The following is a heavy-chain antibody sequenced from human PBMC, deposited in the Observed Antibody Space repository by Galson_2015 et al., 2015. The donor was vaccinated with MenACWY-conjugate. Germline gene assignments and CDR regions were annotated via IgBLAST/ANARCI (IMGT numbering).Heavy chain of an antibody. CDR1: GGTSNNYA. J-gene: IGHJ4*02. CDR2: IFPLYKST. Sequence: SVKVSCKASGGTSNNYAFTWVRQAPGQGLEWMGAIFPLYKSTPYAQEFQGRVTITADESTSTAYLELSSLSSGDTAVYYCTRDRLLEWHPSFDYWGQGTLVIVSS. CDR3: TRDRLLEWHPSFDY. V-gene: IGHV1-69*13. D-gene: IGHD3-3*01.